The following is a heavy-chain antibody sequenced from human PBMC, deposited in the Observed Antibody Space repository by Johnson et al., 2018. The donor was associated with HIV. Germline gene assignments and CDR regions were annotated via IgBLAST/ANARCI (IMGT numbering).Heavy chain of an antibody. J-gene: IGHJ3*01. CDR2: IRYDGSNK. CDR3: ATLWFGEVSVYDAFDV. Sequence: QMLLVESGGGVVQPGRSLRLSCAASGFTFSTYGMHWVRQSPGKGLEWMTLIRYDGSNKYYADSVKGRFTISRDNSKNTLYLQMNSLRPEDSAVYYCATLWFGEVSVYDAFDVWGQGTMVTVSS. CDR1: GFTFSTYG. D-gene: IGHD3-10*01. V-gene: IGHV3-30*02.